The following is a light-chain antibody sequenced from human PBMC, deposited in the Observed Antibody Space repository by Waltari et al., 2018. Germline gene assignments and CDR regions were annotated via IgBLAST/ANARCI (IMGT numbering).Light chain of an antibody. CDR3: QQYYTTPT. V-gene: IGKV4-1*01. J-gene: IGKJ1*01. CDR2: WAS. CDR1: QTVLYSSNNKNY. Sequence: DIVMTQSPDSLAVSLGEGATITCKSSQTVLYSSNNKNYLAWYQQKAGQSPKLLLYWASTRESGVPDRFSGSGSGTDFTLTINSLQAEDVAVYYCQQYYTTPTFGQGTKVEIK.